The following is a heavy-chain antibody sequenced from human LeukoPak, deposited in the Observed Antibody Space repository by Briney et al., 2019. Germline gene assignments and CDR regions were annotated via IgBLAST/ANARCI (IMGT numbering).Heavy chain of an antibody. V-gene: IGHV3-21*04. CDR3: AKGGDYDPFDY. D-gene: IGHD3-22*01. CDR2: ISSSSSYI. J-gene: IGHJ4*02. CDR1: GFTFSSYS. Sequence: GGSLRLSCAASGFTFSSYSMNWVRQAPGKGLEWVSSISSSSSYIYYADSVKGRFTISRDNSKNTLYLQMNSLRAEDTAVYYCAKGGDYDPFDYWGQGTLVTVSS.